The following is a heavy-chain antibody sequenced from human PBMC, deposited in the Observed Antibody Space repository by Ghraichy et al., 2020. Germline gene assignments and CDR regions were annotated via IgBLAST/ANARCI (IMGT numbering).Heavy chain of an antibody. J-gene: IGHJ4*02. CDR2: MRVDGRKI. CDR3: AKDLHNDWSNYFDS. D-gene: IGHD3-9*01. Sequence: GGSLRLSCAASGFSFSRYGMHWVRQAPGKGLEWVAFMRVDGRKIYYTDSVKGRFTISRDNSRNTLYLQMNSLRTEDTAVYYCAKDLHNDWSNYFDSWGQGVLVTVSS. CDR1: GFSFSRYG. V-gene: IGHV3-30*02.